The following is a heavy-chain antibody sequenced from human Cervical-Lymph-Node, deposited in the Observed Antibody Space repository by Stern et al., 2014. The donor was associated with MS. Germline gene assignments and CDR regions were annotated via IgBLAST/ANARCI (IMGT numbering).Heavy chain of an antibody. Sequence: EVQLVESGGGLVQIGGSLRLSCAASGFTFSSYDMHWVRQATGKGLEWVSAIGTAGDTYYPGSVKGRFTISRENAKNSLYLQMNSLRAGDTAVYYCARGNGYCSGGSCYSFDYWGQGTLVTVSS. CDR2: IGTAGDT. D-gene: IGHD2-15*01. CDR3: ARGNGYCSGGSCYSFDY. V-gene: IGHV3-13*01. J-gene: IGHJ4*02. CDR1: GFTFSSYD.